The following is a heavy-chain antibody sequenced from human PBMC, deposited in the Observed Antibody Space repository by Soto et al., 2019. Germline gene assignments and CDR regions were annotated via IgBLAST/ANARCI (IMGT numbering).Heavy chain of an antibody. Sequence: QVQLVQSGGEVKKPGASLKVSCKASGYDFFNYGISWVRQAPGPGLEWMGCIAGDDGNTDYAQDLLGKVTMPTYTPTNTAYMELRGLTYDDTAIYYCARRTLGSSIGIGDYWGQGVLGTVSS. V-gene: IGHV1-18*01. CDR3: ARRTLGSSIGIGDY. J-gene: IGHJ4*02. CDR1: GYDFFNYG. D-gene: IGHD1-1*01. CDR2: IAGDDGNT.